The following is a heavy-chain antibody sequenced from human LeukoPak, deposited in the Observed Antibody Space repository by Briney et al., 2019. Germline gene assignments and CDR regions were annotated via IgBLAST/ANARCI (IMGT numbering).Heavy chain of an antibody. Sequence: GGSLRLSCAASGFTFSGSAMHWVRQASGKGLEWVSRIRSKANSYATAYAASVKGRFTISRDDSKNTAYLQMNSLKTEDTAVYYCTRHAFGYDSSRVTDYWGQGTLVTVSS. V-gene: IGHV3-73*01. CDR2: IRSKANSYAT. D-gene: IGHD5-12*01. J-gene: IGHJ4*02. CDR1: GFTFSGSA. CDR3: TRHAFGYDSSRVTDY.